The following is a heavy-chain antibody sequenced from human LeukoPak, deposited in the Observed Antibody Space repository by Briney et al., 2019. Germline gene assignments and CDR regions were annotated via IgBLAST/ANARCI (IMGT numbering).Heavy chain of an antibody. CDR1: GYTFTSYG. D-gene: IGHD6-13*01. J-gene: IGHJ6*02. CDR3: ARRAGTYYYYGMDV. CDR2: ISAYNGNT. V-gene: IGHV1-18*01. Sequence: ASVKVSCKASGYTFTSYGISWVRQAPGQGLEWMGWISAYNGNTNYAQKLQGRVTMTTDTSTSTAYMELRSLRSDDTAVYYCARRAGTYYYYGMDVWGQGTTVTVSS.